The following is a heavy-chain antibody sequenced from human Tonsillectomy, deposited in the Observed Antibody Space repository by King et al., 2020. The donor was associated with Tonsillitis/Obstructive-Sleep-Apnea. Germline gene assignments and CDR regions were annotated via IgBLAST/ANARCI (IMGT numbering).Heavy chain of an antibody. CDR1: GGSFSGYY. CDR2: INHSGST. CDR3: ARGTRYYDFWSSSESENRLSPVNYYYYYMDV. Sequence: VQLPQWGAGLLKPSETLSLTCAVYGGSFSGYYWSWIRQPPGKGLEWIGEINHSGSTNYNPSLKSRVTISVDTSKNQFSLKLSSVTAADTAVYYCARGTRYYDFWSSSESENRLSPVNYYYYYMDVWGKGTTVTVSS. V-gene: IGHV4-34*01. D-gene: IGHD3-3*01. J-gene: IGHJ6*03.